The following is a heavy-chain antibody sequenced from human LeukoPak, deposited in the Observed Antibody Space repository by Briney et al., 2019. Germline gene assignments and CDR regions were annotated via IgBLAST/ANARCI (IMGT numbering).Heavy chain of an antibody. J-gene: IGHJ4*02. CDR3: ASYSSSWYGYFDY. CDR1: GYTFTGYY. D-gene: IGHD6-13*01. Sequence: ASVKVSCKASGYTFTGYYLHWVRQAPGQGLEWMGIINPSGGSTSYAQKFQGRVTMTRDMSTSTVYMELSSLRSEDTAVYYCASYSSSWYGYFDYWGQGTLVTVSS. V-gene: IGHV1-46*01. CDR2: INPSGGST.